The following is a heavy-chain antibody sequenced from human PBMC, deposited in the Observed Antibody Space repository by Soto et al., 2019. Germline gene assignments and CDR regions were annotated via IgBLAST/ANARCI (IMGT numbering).Heavy chain of an antibody. CDR1: GGTFSSYA. CDR3: AGGLSSGYYPDYYYGMDV. V-gene: IGHV1-69*13. D-gene: IGHD3-22*01. Sequence: WASVKVSCKASGGTFSSYAISWVRQAPGQGLEWMGGIIPIFGTANYAQKFQGRVTITADESTSTAYMELSSLRSEDTAVYYCAGGLSSGYYPDYYYGMDVWGKGTTVTVSS. J-gene: IGHJ6*04. CDR2: IIPIFGTA.